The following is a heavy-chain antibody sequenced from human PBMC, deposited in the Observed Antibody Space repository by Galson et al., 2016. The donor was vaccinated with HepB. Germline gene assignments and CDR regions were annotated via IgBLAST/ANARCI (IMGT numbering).Heavy chain of an antibody. J-gene: IGHJ4*02. CDR3: TKTLRKYFAYPPTPVFDY. V-gene: IGHV3-30*18. D-gene: IGHD1-14*01. CDR2: ISYDRSHE. CDR1: GFTFSSYG. Sequence: SLRLSCAASGFTFSSYGMHWVRQAPGKGLEWVAFISYDRSHEHYADSVKGRFTISRDNSKNTLFLQMNSLRGDDTALYYCTKTLRKYFAYPPTPVFDYWGQGALVTVSP.